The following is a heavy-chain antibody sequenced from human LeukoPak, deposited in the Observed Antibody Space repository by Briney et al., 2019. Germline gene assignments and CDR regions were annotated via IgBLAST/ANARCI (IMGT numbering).Heavy chain of an antibody. Sequence: GGSLRLSCAASGFTFSNYAMSWVRQAPGKGLEWVSAISGGGGSTYYADSVKGRFTISRDNSKNTLYLQMNTLRTEDTAVYYCVKGRGYGDPSYFFDFWGQGTLVTVSS. V-gene: IGHV3-23*01. CDR2: ISGGGGST. J-gene: IGHJ4*02. CDR3: VKGRGYGDPSYFFDF. CDR1: GFTFSNYA. D-gene: IGHD4-17*01.